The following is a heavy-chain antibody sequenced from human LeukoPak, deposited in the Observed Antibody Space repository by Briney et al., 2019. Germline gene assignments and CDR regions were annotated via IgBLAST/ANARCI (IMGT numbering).Heavy chain of an antibody. V-gene: IGHV3-9*03. CDR2: ISWNRGSI. CDR1: GFTFDDYA. D-gene: IGHD5-12*01. CDR3: AKGARLRANSYYFDS. Sequence: PGGSLRLSCAASGFTFDDYAMHWVRQAPGKGLEWVSGISWNRGSIGYADCVKGRFTISRDNAKTSLYLQMNSLRADDMALYYCAKGARLRANSYYFDSWGQGTLVTVSS. J-gene: IGHJ4*02.